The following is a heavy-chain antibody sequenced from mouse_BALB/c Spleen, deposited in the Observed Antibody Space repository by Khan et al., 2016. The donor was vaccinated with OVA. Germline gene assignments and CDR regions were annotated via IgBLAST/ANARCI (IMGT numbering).Heavy chain of an antibody. J-gene: IGHJ3*01. CDR1: GYAFTNYL. D-gene: IGHD2-14*01. CDR2: INPGSGGT. Sequence: QVQLQQSGAELVRPGTSVKVSCKASGYAFTNYLIEWVKQRPGQGLEWIGLINPGSGGTNYNEKFKGKATLTADKSSSTAYMQLSSLTSDDSAVYFCARQGANRGWFACWGQGTLVTVSA. V-gene: IGHV1-54*01. CDR3: ARQGANRGWFAC.